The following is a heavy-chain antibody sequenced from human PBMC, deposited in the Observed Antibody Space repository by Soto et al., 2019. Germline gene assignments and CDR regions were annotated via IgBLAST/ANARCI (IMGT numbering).Heavy chain of an antibody. CDR3: ARGATCYEH. D-gene: IGHD3-9*01. Sequence: QVHLVQSGAEVRKPGASVKVSCRASGYRFNLYYMHWVRQAPGDGLEWMGWIDPNIGVTHYAQRFQGRVTMTRDTSISTVYMELSSLTSDDTAIYYCARGATCYEHWGQGTLVSV. CDR2: IDPNIGVT. CDR1: GYRFNLYY. J-gene: IGHJ4*02. V-gene: IGHV1-2*02.